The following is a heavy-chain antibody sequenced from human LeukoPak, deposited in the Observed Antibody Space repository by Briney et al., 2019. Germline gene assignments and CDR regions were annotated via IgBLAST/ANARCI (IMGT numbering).Heavy chain of an antibody. J-gene: IGHJ5*02. CDR2: ISSSGSAI. Sequence: GGSLRLSCAASGFTFSSYEMNWVRQAPGKGLEWVSFISSSGSAIHYADSVKGRFTISRDNAKSTLYLQMNSLRAEDTAVYYCSSNWFDPWGQGTLVTVSS. CDR3: SSNWFDP. V-gene: IGHV3-48*03. CDR1: GFTFSSYE.